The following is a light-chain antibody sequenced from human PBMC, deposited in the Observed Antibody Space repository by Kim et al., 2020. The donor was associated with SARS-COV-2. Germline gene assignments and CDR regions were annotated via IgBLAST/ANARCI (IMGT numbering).Light chain of an antibody. Sequence: GQRVTISCSVSSSNIGNSYVYWYQQLPGTAPKLLIYRNNQRPSGVPDRFSGSKSGTSASLAISGLRSEDEADYYCAAWDDSLSGVVFGGGTQLTVL. V-gene: IGLV1-47*01. J-gene: IGLJ2*01. CDR2: RNN. CDR3: AAWDDSLSGVV. CDR1: SSNIGNSY.